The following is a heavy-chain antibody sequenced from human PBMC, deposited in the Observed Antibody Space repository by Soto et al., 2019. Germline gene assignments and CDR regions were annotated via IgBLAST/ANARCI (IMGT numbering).Heavy chain of an antibody. D-gene: IGHD3-16*01. CDR3: ARVPSPFDFYYAMDV. Sequence: SETLSLTCTVSGDSIGSGTNYWSWIRQSPGKGLEWIGYIFSRGTTYYNPSLRSRLTISLDTSQNQFSLKLNSVTAADTAVYFCARVPSPFDFYYAMDVWGQGTTVTVSS. V-gene: IGHV4-30-4*02. J-gene: IGHJ6*02. CDR1: GDSIGSGTNY. CDR2: IFSRGTT.